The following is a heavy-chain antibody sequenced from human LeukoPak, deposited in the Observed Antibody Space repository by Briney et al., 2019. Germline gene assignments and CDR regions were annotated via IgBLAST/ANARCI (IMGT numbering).Heavy chain of an antibody. D-gene: IGHD3-10*01. V-gene: IGHV3-30*02. CDR2: IRYDGSNK. CDR3: AKDKVVRGNDAFDI. CDR1: GFTFSSYG. J-gene: IGHJ3*02. Sequence: PGGSLRLSCAASGFTFSSYGMHWVRQAPGKGLEWVAFIRYDGSNKYYADSVKGRFTISRDNSKNTLYLQMNSLRAEDTAVYYCAKDKVVRGNDAFDIWGQGTVVTVSS.